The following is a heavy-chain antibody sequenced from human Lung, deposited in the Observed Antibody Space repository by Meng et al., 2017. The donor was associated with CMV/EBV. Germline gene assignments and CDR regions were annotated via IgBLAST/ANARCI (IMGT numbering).Heavy chain of an antibody. CDR1: GGTFSSYA. D-gene: IGHD6-25*01. CDR3: ARSPGGGWFDP. Sequence: SVXVSCNASGGTFSSYALSWVRQAPGQGLEWMGGIIPILGIANYAQKFQGRVTITADKSTSTAYMELSSLRSEDTAVYYCARSPGGGWFDPWGQGPLVTVSS. V-gene: IGHV1-69*10. CDR2: IIPILGIA. J-gene: IGHJ5*02.